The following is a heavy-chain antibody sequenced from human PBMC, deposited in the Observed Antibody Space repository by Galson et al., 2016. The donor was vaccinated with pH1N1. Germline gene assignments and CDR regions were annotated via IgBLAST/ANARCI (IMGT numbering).Heavy chain of an antibody. CDR3: AKENWGCEY. Sequence: SLRLSCAASGFTFSRYYMTWVRQAPGKGLEWVANIKQDGSEKNYVDSVKGQFTISRDNAKNSVYLQMNSLRAEDTAVYYCAKENWGCEYWGQGTLVTVSS. CDR1: GFTFSRYY. V-gene: IGHV3-7*01. D-gene: IGHD7-27*01. J-gene: IGHJ4*02. CDR2: IKQDGSEK.